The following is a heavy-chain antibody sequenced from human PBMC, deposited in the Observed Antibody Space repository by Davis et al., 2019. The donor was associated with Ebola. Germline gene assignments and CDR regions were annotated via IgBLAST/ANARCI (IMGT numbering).Heavy chain of an antibody. CDR1: GFTFSNYA. V-gene: IGHV3-23*01. CDR3: SKTKETAVTLGFDP. J-gene: IGHJ5*02. D-gene: IGHD2-2*01. Sequence: PGGSLRLSCAASGFTFSNYAMTWFSQAPGKGLEWVSLISGRVGTTYYADSVKGRFSISRDNSKNTVYLQMNSLRAEDTAVYYCSKTKETAVTLGFDPWGQGTLVTVSS. CDR2: ISGRVGTT.